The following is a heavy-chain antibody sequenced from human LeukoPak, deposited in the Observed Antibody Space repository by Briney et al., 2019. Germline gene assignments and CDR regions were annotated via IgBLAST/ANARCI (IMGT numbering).Heavy chain of an antibody. CDR1: GYTFTSYA. J-gene: IGHJ6*04. Sequence: RASVKVSCKASGYTFTSYAMHWVRQAPGQRREWMGWINAGNGNTKYSQKFQGRVTITRDTSASTAYMELSSLRSEDTAVYYCARAKGYYYGSGSYLGMDVWGKGTTVTVSS. D-gene: IGHD3-10*01. CDR3: ARAKGYYYGSGSYLGMDV. V-gene: IGHV1-3*01. CDR2: INAGNGNT.